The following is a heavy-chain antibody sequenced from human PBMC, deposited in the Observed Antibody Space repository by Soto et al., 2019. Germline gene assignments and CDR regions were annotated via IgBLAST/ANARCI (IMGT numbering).Heavy chain of an antibody. Sequence: SETLSLTCTVSGGSISSSSYYWGWIRQPPGKGLEWIGSIYYSGSTYYNPSLKSRVTISVDTSKNQFSLKLSSVTAADTAVYYCARHVNYGSGSYYFDYWGQGTLVTVSS. CDR1: GGSISSSSYY. J-gene: IGHJ4*02. D-gene: IGHD3-10*01. V-gene: IGHV4-39*01. CDR3: ARHVNYGSGSYYFDY. CDR2: IYYSGST.